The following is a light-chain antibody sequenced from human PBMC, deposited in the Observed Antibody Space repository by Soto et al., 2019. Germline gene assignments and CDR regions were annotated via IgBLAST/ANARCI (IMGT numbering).Light chain of an antibody. CDR3: LQYGSSPRT. J-gene: IGKJ1*01. V-gene: IGKV3-20*01. CDR1: QSVTSSY. Sequence: EIVLTQSPGTLSLSPGERATVSCRASQSVTSSYLAWYQQRPGQAPRLLIDGASSRATGIPDRFSGSGSGTDFTLTISRLEPEDFAVYYCLQYGSSPRTFGQGTRVEIK. CDR2: GAS.